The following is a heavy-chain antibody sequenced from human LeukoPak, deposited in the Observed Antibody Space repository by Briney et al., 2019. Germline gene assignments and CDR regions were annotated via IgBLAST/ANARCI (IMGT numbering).Heavy chain of an antibody. V-gene: IGHV3-11*01. D-gene: IGHD3-9*01. CDR2: ISSSGSTK. Sequence: PGGSLRLSCAASGFTFSDYYMNWIRQAPGKGLEWVSYISSSGSTKNYADSVKGRFTISRDNAKNSLYLQMNSLRVEDTAVYYCVRRGTLTGYFAYWGQGTLVTVSS. CDR1: GFTFSDYY. CDR3: VRRGTLTGYFAY. J-gene: IGHJ4*02.